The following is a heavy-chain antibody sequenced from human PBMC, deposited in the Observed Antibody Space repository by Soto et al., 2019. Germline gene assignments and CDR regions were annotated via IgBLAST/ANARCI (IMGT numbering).Heavy chain of an antibody. D-gene: IGHD3-10*01. CDR2: IYYSGST. Sequence: SETLSLTCTVSGGSISSSSYYWGWIRQPPGKGLEWIGSIYYSGSTYYNPSLKSRVTISVDTSKNQFSLKLSSVTAADTAVYYCARLGRKDVGGFDPWGQGTLVTV. CDR3: ARLGRKDVGGFDP. J-gene: IGHJ5*02. V-gene: IGHV4-39*01. CDR1: GGSISSSSYY.